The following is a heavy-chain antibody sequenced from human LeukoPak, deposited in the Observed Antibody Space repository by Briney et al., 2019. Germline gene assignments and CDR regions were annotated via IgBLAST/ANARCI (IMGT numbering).Heavy chain of an antibody. CDR3: TRYNNDHFDY. D-gene: IGHD1-14*01. J-gene: IGHJ4*02. V-gene: IGHV3-33*01. CDR2: IAYDGSRA. Sequence: PGGSLRPSCAGSGFTFGGYGMHWFRQTPGKGLEWVAVIAYDGSRAFYADSVKGRFTISRDNSKNTMSVQMDDLRAEDTAVYYCTRYNNDHFDYWGQGILVTVSS. CDR1: GFTFGGYG.